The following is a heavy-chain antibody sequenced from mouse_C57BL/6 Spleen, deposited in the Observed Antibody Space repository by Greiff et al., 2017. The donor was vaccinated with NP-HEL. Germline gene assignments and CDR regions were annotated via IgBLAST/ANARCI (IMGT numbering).Heavy chain of an antibody. J-gene: IGHJ4*01. Sequence: EVKLVESEGGLVQPGSSMKLSCTASGFTFSDYYMAWVRQVPEKGLEWVANINYDGSSTYYLDSLQSRFIISRDNAKNILYLQMSSLKSEDTATYYCARGTPYAMDYWGQGTSVTVSS. V-gene: IGHV5-16*01. CDR3: ARGTPYAMDY. CDR1: GFTFSDYY. CDR2: INYDGSST.